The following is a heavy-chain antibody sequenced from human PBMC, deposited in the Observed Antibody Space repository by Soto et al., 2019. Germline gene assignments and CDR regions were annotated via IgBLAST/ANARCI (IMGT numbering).Heavy chain of an antibody. CDR2: IIPMFGKT. Sequence: QVQLVQSGAEVKKPGSSVKVSCKTSGGTFSSHALTWLRQAPGQGLEWMGGIIPMFGKTYTTQKFQGRVAISPDETTSTLELSSLRSEDTAVYFCARCDVCYPGGDDAFDLWCQGTTVIVSS. J-gene: IGHJ3*01. CDR1: GGTFSSHA. D-gene: IGHD2-21*02. CDR3: ARCDVCYPGGDDAFDL. V-gene: IGHV1-69*01.